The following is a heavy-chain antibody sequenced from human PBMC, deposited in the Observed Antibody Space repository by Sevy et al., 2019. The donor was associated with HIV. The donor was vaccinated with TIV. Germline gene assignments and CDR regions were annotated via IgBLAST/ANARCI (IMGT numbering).Heavy chain of an antibody. J-gene: IGHJ4*02. CDR2: ISFDGSDK. CDR1: GFSFSTHG. V-gene: IGHV3-30*03. Sequence: GGSLRLSCAASGFSFSTHGMHWVRQAPGKGLEWVAVISFDGSDKYYSESVKGRFTISRDNSKNTLLLQMSSLRAEDTAVYYCARDAGYSTVWCPGYWGQGTLVTVSS. CDR3: ARDAGYSTVWCPGY. D-gene: IGHD5-18*01.